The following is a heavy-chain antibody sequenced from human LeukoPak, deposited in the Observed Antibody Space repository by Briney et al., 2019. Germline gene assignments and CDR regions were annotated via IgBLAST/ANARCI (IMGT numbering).Heavy chain of an antibody. CDR3: ASEGNTVTTNYYYYYMDV. D-gene: IGHD4-17*01. J-gene: IGHJ6*03. V-gene: IGHV4-4*07. CDR2: IYTSGST. CDR1: GGSISSYY. Sequence: SETLSLTCTVSGGSISSYYWSWIRQPAGKGLEWIGRIYTSGSTNYNPSLKSRVTMSVDTSKNQFSLKPSSVTAADTAVYYCASEGNTVTTNYYYYYMDVWGKGTTVTVSS.